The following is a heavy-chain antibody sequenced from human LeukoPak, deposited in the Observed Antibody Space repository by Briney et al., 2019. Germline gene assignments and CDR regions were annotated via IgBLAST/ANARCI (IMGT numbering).Heavy chain of an antibody. CDR3: ARAEVLPDFFDSSGGFDY. J-gene: IGHJ4*02. V-gene: IGHV4-59*01. Sequence: SETLSLTCTVSGGSISSYYWSWIRQPPGKGLDWIGYIYYSGSTNYNPSLKSRVTISVDTSKNQFSLKLSSVTAADTAVYYCARAEVLPDFFDSSGGFDYWGQGTLVTVSS. D-gene: IGHD3-22*01. CDR2: IYYSGST. CDR1: GGSISSYY.